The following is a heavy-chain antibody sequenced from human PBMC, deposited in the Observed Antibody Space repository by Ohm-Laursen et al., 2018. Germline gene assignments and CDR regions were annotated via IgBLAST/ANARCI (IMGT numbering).Heavy chain of an antibody. J-gene: IGHJ3*02. V-gene: IGHV3-53*01. D-gene: IGHD6-19*01. CDR2: IYSGGST. CDR3: ARADSSGWYSRYAFDI. Sequence: SLRLSCAASGFTVSSNHMSWVRQAPGKGLEWVSVIYSGGSTYYADSVKGRFTISRDNSKNTLYLQMNSLRAEDTAVYYCARADSSGWYSRYAFDIWGQGTMVTVSS. CDR1: GFTVSSNH.